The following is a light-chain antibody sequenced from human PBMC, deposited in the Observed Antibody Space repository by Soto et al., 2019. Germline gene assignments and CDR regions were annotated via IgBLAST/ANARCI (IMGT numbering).Light chain of an antibody. V-gene: IGKV3-15*01. CDR1: ETVATN. CDR3: QQYFEWPPMT. Sequence: VMSQSPATLSVSTGERPTLFCWASETVATNLAWYQQKPGQAPRLLISGASTRAAGISDRFRGSGSGTEFTLTIRSLRSEDSAIYYCQQYFEWPPMTFGQGTKVDIK. CDR2: GAS. J-gene: IGKJ1*01.